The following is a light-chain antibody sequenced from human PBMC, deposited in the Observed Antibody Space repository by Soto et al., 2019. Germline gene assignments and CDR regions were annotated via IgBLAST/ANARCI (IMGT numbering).Light chain of an antibody. V-gene: IGLV2-14*01. J-gene: IGLJ3*02. CDR1: SSDIGHYDY. CDR3: ASFTTSNTWV. Sequence: QSALTQPASVSGSPGQSITISCTGTSSDIGHYDYVSWFQQHPGKAPKLMIYEVTKRPSGVSNRFSGSKSGNTASLTISGLQTEDEADYYCASFTTSNTWVFAGGTKLTVL. CDR2: EVT.